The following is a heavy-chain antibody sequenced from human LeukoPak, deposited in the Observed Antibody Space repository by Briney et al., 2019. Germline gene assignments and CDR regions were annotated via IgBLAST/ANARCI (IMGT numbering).Heavy chain of an antibody. CDR2: IYNNGIT. V-gene: IGHV4-39*01. D-gene: IGHD3-3*01. CDR3: ARGPPRYYDFWSGHTGYYMDV. Sequence: SETLSLTCIVSGGSISSGTYYWGWIRQPPGKGLEWIANIYNNGITNYNPPLKSRVSISVDTSKNQFSLNLSSVTAADTAVYYCARGPPRYYDFWSGHTGYYMDVWGKGTTVTVSS. J-gene: IGHJ6*03. CDR1: GGSISSGTYY.